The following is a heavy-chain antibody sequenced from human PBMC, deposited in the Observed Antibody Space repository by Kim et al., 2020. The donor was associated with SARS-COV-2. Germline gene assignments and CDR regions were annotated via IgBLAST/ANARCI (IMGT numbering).Heavy chain of an antibody. D-gene: IGHD2-21*02. CDR2: VNGNNGNT. CDR3: ARPSDHDYYYGMDV. V-gene: IGHV1-3*01. CDR1: GYAFSSYV. Sequence: SVKVSCKASGYAFSSYVMHWVRQGPGQRLEWLGWVNGNNGNTKQSPKFQGRVTLTRDAFADTAYMELSDLRSDDTAVYYCARPSDHDYYYGMDVWGQGTTVIVSS. J-gene: IGHJ6*02.